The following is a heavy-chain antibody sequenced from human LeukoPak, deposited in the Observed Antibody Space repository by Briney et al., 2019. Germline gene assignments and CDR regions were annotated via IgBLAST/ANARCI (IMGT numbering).Heavy chain of an antibody. V-gene: IGHV3-21*01. CDR3: ARDRSYSNSMDV. D-gene: IGHD4-11*01. J-gene: IGHJ6*02. CDR2: ISSSSSYI. CDR1: GFTFSSYS. Sequence: GGSLRLSCAASGFTFSSYSMNWVRHAPGKGLEWVSSISSSSSYIYYADSVKGRFTISRDNAKNSLYLQMNSLRAEDTAVYYCARDRSYSNSMDVWGQGTTVTVSS.